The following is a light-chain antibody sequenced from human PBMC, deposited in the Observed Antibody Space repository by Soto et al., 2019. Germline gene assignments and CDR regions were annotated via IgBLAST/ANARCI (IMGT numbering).Light chain of an antibody. Sequence: QSALTQPASVSGSPGQSITISCTGTSSDVGYYNYVSWYQHHPGKVPKLMIYEVSNRPSGVSNRFSGSKSGNTASLTISGRQAEDEADYYCSSYTTSSTQVFGGGTKVTVL. CDR3: SSYTTSSTQV. J-gene: IGLJ3*02. CDR2: EVS. CDR1: SSDVGYYNY. V-gene: IGLV2-14*01.